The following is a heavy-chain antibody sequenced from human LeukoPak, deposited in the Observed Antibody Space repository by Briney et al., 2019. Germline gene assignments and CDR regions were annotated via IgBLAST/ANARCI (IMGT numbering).Heavy chain of an antibody. V-gene: IGHV4-4*07. CDR3: ASLRTPGSGNKNRDYYYYMDV. CDR1: GGSISSYY. Sequence: PSETLHLTCTVSGGSISSYYWSWIRQPAGKGLEWIGRIYTSGSTNYNPSLKSRVTISVDKSKNQFSLKLSSVTAADTAVYYCASLRTPGSGNKNRDYYYYMDVWGKGTTVTVSS. J-gene: IGHJ6*03. D-gene: IGHD3-10*01. CDR2: IYTSGST.